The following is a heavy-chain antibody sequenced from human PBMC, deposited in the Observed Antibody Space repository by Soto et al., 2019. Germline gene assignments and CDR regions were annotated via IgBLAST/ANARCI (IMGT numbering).Heavy chain of an antibody. V-gene: IGHV3-23*01. CDR2: MSGRGDST. J-gene: IGHJ4*02. D-gene: IGHD3-3*01. Sequence: EVQLLESGGGLVQPGGSLRLSCAASGFTFSSYAMSWVRQAPGKGLEWVSGMSGRGDSTYYADSVKGRFTISRDQPKNTLYLQMNSLRAEDTAVYYCAKTQKDFCSAYYTGSFHYWGQGTLVTVSS. CDR1: GFTFSSYA. CDR3: AKTQKDFCSAYYTGSFHY.